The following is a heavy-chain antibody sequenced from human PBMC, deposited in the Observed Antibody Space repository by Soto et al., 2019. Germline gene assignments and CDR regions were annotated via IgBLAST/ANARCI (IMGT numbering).Heavy chain of an antibody. D-gene: IGHD3-10*01. CDR3: APRKSGSFNIGAFDI. CDR1: GYTFTSYD. J-gene: IGHJ3*02. V-gene: IGHV1-8*01. CDR2: MNPNSGNT. Sequence: ASVTVSCQASGYTFTSYDINLVRQATGQGLEWMGWMNPNSGNTGYAQKFQGRATMTRNTSISTAYMELSSLRSEDTAVYYCAPRKSGSFNIGAFDIWGQGTMVTVSS.